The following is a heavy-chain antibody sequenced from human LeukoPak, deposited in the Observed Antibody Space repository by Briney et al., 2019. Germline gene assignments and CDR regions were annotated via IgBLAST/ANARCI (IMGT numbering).Heavy chain of an antibody. D-gene: IGHD3-10*01. CDR3: ASSGGITMVRGDWFDP. CDR1: GGSISSGGYS. V-gene: IGHV4-30-2*01. J-gene: IGHJ5*02. CDR2: IYHSGST. Sequence: SETLSLTCAVSGGSISSGGYSWSWIRQPPGKGLEWIGYIYHSGSTYYNPSLKSRVTISVDRSKNQFSLKLSSVPAADTAVYYCASSGGITMVRGDWFDPWGQGTLVTVSS.